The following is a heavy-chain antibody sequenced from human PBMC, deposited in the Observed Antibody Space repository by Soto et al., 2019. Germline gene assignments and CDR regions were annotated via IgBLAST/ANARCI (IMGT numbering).Heavy chain of an antibody. CDR1: GGSFSGYY. J-gene: IGHJ1*01. CDR3: VPYIPAAGTRYFQH. D-gene: IGHD6-13*01. V-gene: IGHV4-34*01. Sequence: SETLSLTCAVYGGSFSGYYWSWIRQPPGKGLEWVGEINHSGSTNYKPSLKSRVTISVDTSKNRLSLQLSSVSAADTAVYYCVPYIPAAGTRYFQHWGQGTLVTVSS. CDR2: INHSGST.